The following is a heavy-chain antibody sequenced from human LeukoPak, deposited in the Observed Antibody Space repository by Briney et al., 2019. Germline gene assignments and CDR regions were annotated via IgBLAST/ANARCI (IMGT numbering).Heavy chain of an antibody. CDR1: GYTFTGYY. J-gene: IGHJ4*02. CDR3: ARVRSSGSYHDY. CDR2: INPNSGGT. D-gene: IGHD1-26*01. Sequence: ASVKVSCKASGYTFTGYYMHWVRQAPGQGLEWMGRINPNSGGTNYAQKFQGRVTITRDTSISTAYMELSRLRSDDTAVYYCARVRSSGSYHDYWGQGTLVTVSS. V-gene: IGHV1-2*06.